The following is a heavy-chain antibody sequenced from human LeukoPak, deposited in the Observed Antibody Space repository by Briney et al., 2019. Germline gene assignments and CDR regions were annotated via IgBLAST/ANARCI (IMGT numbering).Heavy chain of an antibody. CDR2: IYNSGST. J-gene: IGHJ5*02. CDR1: GGSISSYY. Sequence: SETLSLTCTVSGGSISSYYWSWIRQPPGKGLERIGYIYNSGSTNYNPSLQSRVTISVDTSKNQFSLKLTSVTAVDTAVYYCAKAVAAAGRFGFDPWGQGTLVTVSS. V-gene: IGHV4-59*01. CDR3: AKAVAAAGRFGFDP. D-gene: IGHD6-13*01.